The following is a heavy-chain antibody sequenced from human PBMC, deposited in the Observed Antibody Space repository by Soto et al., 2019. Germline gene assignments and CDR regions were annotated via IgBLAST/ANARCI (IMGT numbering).Heavy chain of an antibody. J-gene: IGHJ6*02. CDR1: GYRFSSHG. Sequence: GASVKVSCKASGYRFSSHGISWVRQAPGQGLEWMGWISGYNGNTNYAQKFQDRVTIPTDTSTRTAYMDLRSLISDDTAVYYCAEGPSYCDALSRHYYYGMDVWGQGTTVTVSS. CDR3: AEGPSYCDALSRHYYYGMDV. CDR2: ISGYNGNT. D-gene: IGHD3-3*01. V-gene: IGHV1-18*04.